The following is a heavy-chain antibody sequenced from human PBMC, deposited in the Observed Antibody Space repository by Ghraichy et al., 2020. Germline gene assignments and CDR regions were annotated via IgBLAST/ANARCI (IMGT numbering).Heavy chain of an antibody. CDR2: ISTGAITK. V-gene: IGHV3-21*01. J-gene: IGHJ4*02. CDR3: ARDGSAWSRDC. D-gene: IGHD1-1*01. CDR1: GFNFSPYG. Sequence: GESLNISCAASGFNFSPYGITRVRQAPGKGLEWVSTISTGAITKFYSDSARGRFTISRDDAKTSVYLQMNSLRAEDTGVYYCARDGSAWSRDCWGQGTLVTVSS.